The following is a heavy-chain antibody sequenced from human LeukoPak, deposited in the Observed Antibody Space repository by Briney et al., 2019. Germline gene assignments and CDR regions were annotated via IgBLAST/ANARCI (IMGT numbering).Heavy chain of an antibody. CDR2: INPNSGGT. CDR3: ARGSSGYQAPDYFDY. Sequence: GASVKVSCKASGYTFTGYYMHWVRQAPGQGLEWMGWINPNSGGTNYAQKFQGRVTMTRDTSISTAYMELSRLRSDDTAVYYCARGSSGYQAPDYFDYWGQGTLVTVSS. CDR1: GYTFTGYY. V-gene: IGHV1-2*02. J-gene: IGHJ4*02. D-gene: IGHD3-22*01.